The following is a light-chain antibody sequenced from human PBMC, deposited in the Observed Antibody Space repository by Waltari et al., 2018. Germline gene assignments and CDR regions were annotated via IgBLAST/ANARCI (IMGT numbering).Light chain of an antibody. CDR1: QSISDW. CDR2: KAS. CDR3: QQYSSYSLYS. V-gene: IGKV1-5*03. J-gene: IGKJ2*03. Sequence: DIQMTLSPSTLSASVGDRVTITCRASQSISDWLAWYQQKPGKAPRLLIYKASTLESGVPSRFSGSGSGTEFTLTVSSLQPDDFATYYCQQYSSYSLYSFGQGTKLEMK.